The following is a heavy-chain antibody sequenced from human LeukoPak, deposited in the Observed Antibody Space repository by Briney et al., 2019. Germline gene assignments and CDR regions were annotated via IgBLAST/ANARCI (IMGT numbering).Heavy chain of an antibody. Sequence: GGSLRLSCAASGFTFSFYGMHWVRQAPGKGLEWVAFIRKDGSNQFYADSVKGRFTISRDNSKNTLYLQMNSLRAEDTAVYYCAKDGVGATNFDYWGQGTLVTVSS. D-gene: IGHD1-26*01. CDR1: GFTFSFYG. J-gene: IGHJ4*02. CDR3: AKDGVGATNFDY. CDR2: IRKDGSNQ. V-gene: IGHV3-30*02.